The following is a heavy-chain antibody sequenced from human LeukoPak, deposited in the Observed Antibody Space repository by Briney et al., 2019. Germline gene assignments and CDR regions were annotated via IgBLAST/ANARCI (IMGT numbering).Heavy chain of an antibody. D-gene: IGHD1-1*01. CDR3: AKRMGWNDEYFDY. Sequence: PGGSLRLSCAASGFTFSSYAMHWVRQAPGKGLEWVAVISYDGSNKYYADSVKGRFTISRDNSKNTLYLQMNSLRAEDTAVYYCAKRMGWNDEYFDYWGQGTLVTVSS. CDR2: ISYDGSNK. CDR1: GFTFSSYA. V-gene: IGHV3-30*04. J-gene: IGHJ4*02.